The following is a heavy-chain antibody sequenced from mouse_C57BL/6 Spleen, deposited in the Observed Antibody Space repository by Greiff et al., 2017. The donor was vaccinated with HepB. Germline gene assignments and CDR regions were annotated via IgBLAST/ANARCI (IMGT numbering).Heavy chain of an antibody. V-gene: IGHV1-54*01. Sequence: QVQLQQSGAELVRPGTSVKVSCKASGYAFTNYLIEWVKQRPGQGLEWIGVINPGSGGTNYNEKFKGKATLTADKSSSTAYMQLSSLTSEDSAVYFCARLAIYYGNPYYFDYWGQGTTLTVSS. J-gene: IGHJ2*01. CDR1: GYAFTNYL. D-gene: IGHD2-1*01. CDR3: ARLAIYYGNPYYFDY. CDR2: INPGSGGT.